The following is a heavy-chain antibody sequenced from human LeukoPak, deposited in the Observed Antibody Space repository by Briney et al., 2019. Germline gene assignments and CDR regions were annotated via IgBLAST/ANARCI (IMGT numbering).Heavy chain of an antibody. CDR3: AREPFHSVVPAAILSYYYYYYMDV. Sequence: PGRSLRLSCAASGFTFSSYAMHWVRQAPGKGLEWVAVISYDGSNKYYADSVKGRFTISRDNSKNTLYLQMNSLRAEDTAVYYCAREPFHSVVPAAILSYYYYYYMDVWGKGTTVTVSS. V-gene: IGHV3-30-3*01. D-gene: IGHD2-2*02. CDR2: ISYDGSNK. CDR1: GFTFSSYA. J-gene: IGHJ6*03.